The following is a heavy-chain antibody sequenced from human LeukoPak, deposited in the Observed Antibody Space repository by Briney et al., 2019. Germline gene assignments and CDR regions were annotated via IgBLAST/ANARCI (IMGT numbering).Heavy chain of an antibody. J-gene: IGHJ3*02. D-gene: IGHD1-26*01. V-gene: IGHV1-69*06. CDR1: GGTFSSYA. Sequence: GASVKVSCKASGGTFSSYAISWVRQAPGQGLEWMGGIIPIFGTANYAQRFQGRVTITADKSTSTAYMELSSLRSEDTAVYYCARDPTRGSPPGAFDIWGQGTMVTVSS. CDR2: IIPIFGTA. CDR3: ARDPTRGSPPGAFDI.